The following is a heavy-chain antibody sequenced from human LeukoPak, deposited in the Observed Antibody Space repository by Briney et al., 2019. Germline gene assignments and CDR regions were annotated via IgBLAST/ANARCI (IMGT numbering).Heavy chain of an antibody. Sequence: PGGSLRLSCAASGFTFSSYGMSWVRQAPGKGLEWVSGISGSGGTTYYADSVKGRFTISRDNSKNTLYLQMNSLRAEDTAVYYCAKEYYYDSSGYAGIDYWGQGTLVTVSS. CDR3: AKEYYYDSSGYAGIDY. J-gene: IGHJ4*02. CDR2: ISGSGGTT. CDR1: GFTFSSYG. V-gene: IGHV3-23*01. D-gene: IGHD3-22*01.